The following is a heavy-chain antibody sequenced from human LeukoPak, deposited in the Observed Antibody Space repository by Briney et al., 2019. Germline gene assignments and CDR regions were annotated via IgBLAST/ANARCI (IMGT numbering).Heavy chain of an antibody. CDR1: GYTFIGYY. Sequence: ASVKVSCKASGYTFIGYYMHWVRQAPGQGLEWMGWINPNSGGTNYAQKFQGRVTMTRDTSISTAYMELSRLRSDDTAVYYCASTAAGATLFDYWGQGTLVTVSS. V-gene: IGHV1-2*02. CDR3: ASTAAGATLFDY. D-gene: IGHD1-26*01. J-gene: IGHJ4*02. CDR2: INPNSGGT.